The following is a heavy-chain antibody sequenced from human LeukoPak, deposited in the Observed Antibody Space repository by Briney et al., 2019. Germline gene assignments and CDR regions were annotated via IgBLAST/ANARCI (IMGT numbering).Heavy chain of an antibody. J-gene: IGHJ4*02. CDR3: TPLGGGTTGTTGY. V-gene: IGHV3-30*03. CDR1: GFIFSSYA. CDR2: ISFGGTDK. Sequence: PGRSLRLSCAASGFIFSSYAIHWVRQAPGKGLEWVAFISFGGTDKYYAGSVKGRFTISRDNSKNTLYLQMNSLRAEDTAVYYCTPLGGGTTGTTGYRGQGTLVTVSS. D-gene: IGHD1-1*01.